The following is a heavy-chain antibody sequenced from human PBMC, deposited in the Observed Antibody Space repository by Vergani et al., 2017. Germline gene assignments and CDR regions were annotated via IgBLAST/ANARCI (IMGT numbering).Heavy chain of an antibody. J-gene: IGHJ3*01. Sequence: EVQLVQSGAEVKKPGESLKISCKASGYSFTNYWIAWVRQMPGKGLEWMGIIYPDDSDTLYSPSFQGQVTISADKSISTAYLQWSSLKASDTAIYFCARRAERWETLLRDDFDVWGQGTFVTVSP. CDR3: ARRAERWETLLRDDFDV. V-gene: IGHV5-51*01. CDR1: GYSFTNYW. CDR2: IYPDDSDT. D-gene: IGHD1-26*01.